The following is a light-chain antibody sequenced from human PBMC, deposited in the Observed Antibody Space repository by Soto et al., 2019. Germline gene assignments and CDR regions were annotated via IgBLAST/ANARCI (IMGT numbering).Light chain of an antibody. Sequence: EILLTQSPATLSLSAGERASLSCRASQSVSSYLAWYQQKPGQAPRLLIYDASNRATGIPDRFSGSGSGTDFTLTISRLEPEDFVVYYCQQYGSSPWTFGQGTKVDIK. CDR3: QQYGSSPWT. J-gene: IGKJ1*01. CDR1: QSVSSY. V-gene: IGKV3-20*01. CDR2: DAS.